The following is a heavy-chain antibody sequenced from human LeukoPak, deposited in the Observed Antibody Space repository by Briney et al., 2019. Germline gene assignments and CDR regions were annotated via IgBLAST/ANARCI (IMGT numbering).Heavy chain of an antibody. D-gene: IGHD5-24*01. V-gene: IGHV4-59*05. CDR1: GGSISSYY. Sequence: SETLSLTCTVSGGSISSYYWSWIRQPPGKGLEWIGSVYYSGSTYYKPSLKSRVTISVDTSKNQFSLKLSSVTAADTAVYYCARQEMATAEAFDIWGQGTMVTVSS. CDR3: ARQEMATAEAFDI. CDR2: VYYSGST. J-gene: IGHJ3*02.